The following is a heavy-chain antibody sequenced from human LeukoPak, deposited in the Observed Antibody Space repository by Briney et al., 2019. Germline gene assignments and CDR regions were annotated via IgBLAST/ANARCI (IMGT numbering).Heavy chain of an antibody. CDR2: NSGST. J-gene: IGHJ3*02. CDR3: ARDRSYYDSSGFYKYAFDI. D-gene: IGHD3-22*01. Sequence: SETLSLTCTVSGGSIGSYFWSWIRQPPGKGLEWIGYNSGSTKYNPSLKSRVTISVDTSKNQLSLKLSSVTAADTAVYYCARDRSYYDSSGFYKYAFDIWGQGTVVTVSS. CDR1: GGSIGSYF. V-gene: IGHV4-59*01.